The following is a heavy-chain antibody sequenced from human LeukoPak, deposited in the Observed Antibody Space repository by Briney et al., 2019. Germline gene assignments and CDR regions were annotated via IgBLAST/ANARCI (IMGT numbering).Heavy chain of an antibody. Sequence: SETLSLTCAVYGGSFSGYYWSWIRQPPGKGLEWIGEINHSGSTNYNPSLKSRVTISVDTSKNQFSLKLSSVTAADTAVYYCGGYCSGGSCYGSFDYWGQGTLVTVSS. CDR3: GGYCSGGSCYGSFDY. V-gene: IGHV4-34*01. J-gene: IGHJ4*02. D-gene: IGHD2-15*01. CDR2: INHSGST. CDR1: GGSFSGYY.